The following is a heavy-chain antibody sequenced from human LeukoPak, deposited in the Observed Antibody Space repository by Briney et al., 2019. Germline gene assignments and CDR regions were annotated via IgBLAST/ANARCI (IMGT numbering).Heavy chain of an antibody. CDR1: GAPISRFY. CDR2: IYNGVPT. Sequence: PETLSLICTTSGAPISRFYWSWVRQPPGKGLEWIGNIYNGVPTFFNPSLKSRVTLSVDTSKTQSSLQLASVTAADTAVYYCVQTTGWPGFDYWGQGILVTVSS. CDR3: VQTTGWPGFDY. V-gene: IGHV4-4*09. D-gene: IGHD6-19*01. J-gene: IGHJ4*02.